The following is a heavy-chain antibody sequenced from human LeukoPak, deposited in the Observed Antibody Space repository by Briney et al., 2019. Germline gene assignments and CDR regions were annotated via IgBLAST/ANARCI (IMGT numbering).Heavy chain of an antibody. Sequence: SAKVSCKASGYTFTSYGISWVRQAPGQGLEWMGRIIPILGIANYAQKFQGRVTITADKSTSTAYMELSSLRSEDTAVYYCARDLGYDSSGYYSDYWGQGTLVTVSS. V-gene: IGHV1-69*04. CDR1: GYTFTSYG. D-gene: IGHD3-22*01. CDR2: IIPILGIA. J-gene: IGHJ4*02. CDR3: ARDLGYDSSGYYSDY.